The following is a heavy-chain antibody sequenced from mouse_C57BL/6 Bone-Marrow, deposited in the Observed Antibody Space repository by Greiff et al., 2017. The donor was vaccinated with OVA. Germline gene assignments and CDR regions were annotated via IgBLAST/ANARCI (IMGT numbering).Heavy chain of an antibody. J-gene: IGHJ2*01. CDR1: GFTFTDYY. V-gene: IGHV7-3*01. Sequence: EVNVVVSGGGLVQPGGSLSLSCAASGFTFTDYYMSWVRQPPGKALEWLGFIRNKANGYTTEYSASVKGRFTISRDNSQSILYLQMNALRAEDSATYYCARSELGDYWGQGTTLTVSS. D-gene: IGHD4-1*01. CDR3: ARSELGDY. CDR2: IRNKANGYTT.